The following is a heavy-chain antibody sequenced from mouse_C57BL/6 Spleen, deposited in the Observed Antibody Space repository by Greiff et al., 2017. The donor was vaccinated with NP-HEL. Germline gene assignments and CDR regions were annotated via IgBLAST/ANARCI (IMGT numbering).Heavy chain of an antibody. J-gene: IGHJ2*01. V-gene: IGHV1-50*01. D-gene: IGHD1-1*01. CDR3: ARDYYGSSYSFDY. CDR1: GYTFTSYW. CDR2: IDPSDSYT. Sequence: QVQLKQPGAELVKPGASVKLSCKASGYTFTSYWMQWVKQRPGQGLEWIGEIDPSDSYTNYNQKFKGKATLTVDTSSSTAYMQLSSLTSEGSAVYYCARDYYGSSYSFDYWGQGTTLTVSS.